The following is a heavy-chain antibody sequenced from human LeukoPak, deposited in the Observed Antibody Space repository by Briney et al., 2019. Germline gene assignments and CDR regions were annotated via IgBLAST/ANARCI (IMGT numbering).Heavy chain of an antibody. CDR2: ISSSSSYT. CDR1: GFTFSDYY. V-gene: IGHV3-11*06. CDR3: ARSPLWFGELFDY. J-gene: IGHJ4*02. Sequence: GGSLRLSCAASGFTFSDYYMSWIRQAPGKGLEWVSYISSSSSYTNYADSVKGRFTTSRDNAKNSLYLQMNSLRAEDTAVYYCARSPLWFGELFDYWGQGTLVTVSS. D-gene: IGHD3-10*01.